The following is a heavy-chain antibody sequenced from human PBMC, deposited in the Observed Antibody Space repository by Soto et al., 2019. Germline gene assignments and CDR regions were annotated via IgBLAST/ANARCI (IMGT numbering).Heavy chain of an antibody. J-gene: IGHJ4*02. CDR1: GFAFSSYA. CDR3: AKRVVMGYDY. Sequence: PGGSLRLSCAASGFAFSSYAMSWVRQAPGKGLEWVSAISGSGGSTYYADSVKGRFTISRDNSKNTLYLQMNSLRAEDTAVHYCAKRVVMGYDYWGQGTLVTVSS. CDR2: ISGSGGST. V-gene: IGHV3-23*01. D-gene: IGHD3-3*01.